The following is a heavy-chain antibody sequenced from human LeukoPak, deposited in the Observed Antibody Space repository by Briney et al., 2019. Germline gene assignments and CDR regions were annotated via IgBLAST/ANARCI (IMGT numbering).Heavy chain of an antibody. J-gene: IGHJ4*02. D-gene: IGHD7-27*01. CDR1: GGSISSGDYY. CDR2: IYYSGST. V-gene: IGHV4-30-4*08. CDR3: ARDHPRETGVDY. Sequence: SETLSLTCTVSGGSISSGDYYWSWIRQPPGKGLEWIGYIYYSGSTYHNPSLKSRVTISVDTSKNQFSLKLSSVTAADTAVYYCARDHPRETGVDYWGQGTLVTVSS.